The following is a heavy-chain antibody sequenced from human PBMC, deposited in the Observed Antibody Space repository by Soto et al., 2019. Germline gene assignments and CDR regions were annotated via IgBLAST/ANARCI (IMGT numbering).Heavy chain of an antibody. D-gene: IGHD3-10*01. V-gene: IGHV4-34*01. J-gene: IGHJ4*02. Sequence: SETLSLTCAVYGGCFSGYYWSWIRQPPGKGLEWIGEINHSGSTNYNPSLKSRVTISVDTSKNQFSLKLSSVTAADTAVYYCARGGYYPDYWGQGTLVTVS. CDR2: INHSGST. CDR3: ARGGYYPDY. CDR1: GGCFSGYY.